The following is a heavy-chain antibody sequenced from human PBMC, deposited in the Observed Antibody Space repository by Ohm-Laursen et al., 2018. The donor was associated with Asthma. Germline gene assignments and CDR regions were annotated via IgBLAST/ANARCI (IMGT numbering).Heavy chain of an antibody. Sequence: SLRLSCTAPGFTFSTYGMHWVRQAPGKGLEWVAVISYDGSNKYYAESVKGRFTISRDNSKNTLYLRMNSLRPEDRAVYYCARRDFSGGDPNAAFDIWGQGTMVTVSS. CDR1: GFTFSTYG. CDR2: ISYDGSNK. V-gene: IGHV3-30*03. D-gene: IGHD2-21*02. CDR3: ARRDFSGGDPNAAFDI. J-gene: IGHJ3*02.